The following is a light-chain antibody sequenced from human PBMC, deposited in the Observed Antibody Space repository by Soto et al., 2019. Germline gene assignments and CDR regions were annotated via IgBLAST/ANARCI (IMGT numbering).Light chain of an antibody. J-gene: IGLJ1*01. CDR2: DVS. V-gene: IGLV2-14*01. CDR3: NSYTSSSTYV. CDR1: TSDVGRYNY. Sequence: QTALTQPASVTGSPGQAIPISCTGTTSDVGRYNYVSWYQQHPGKAPKLIIYDVSNRPSGVSNRFSGSKSGNTVSLTISGLQAEDEADYYCNSYTSSSTYVFGTGTKVTVL.